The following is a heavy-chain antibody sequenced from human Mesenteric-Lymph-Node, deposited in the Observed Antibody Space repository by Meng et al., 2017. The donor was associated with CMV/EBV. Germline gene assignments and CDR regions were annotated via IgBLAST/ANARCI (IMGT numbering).Heavy chain of an antibody. V-gene: IGHV3-23*01. J-gene: IGHJ6*02. CDR2: ISGSGGST. CDR3: AKDRYFDPYGMDV. D-gene: IGHD3-9*01. Sequence: GGSLRLSCAASGLTLDDYAFHWVRLRPGKGLEWVSAISGSGGSTYYADSVKGRFTISRDNSKNTLYLHMYSLRAEDTAVYYCAKDRYFDPYGMDVWGQGTTVTVSS. CDR1: GLTLDDYA.